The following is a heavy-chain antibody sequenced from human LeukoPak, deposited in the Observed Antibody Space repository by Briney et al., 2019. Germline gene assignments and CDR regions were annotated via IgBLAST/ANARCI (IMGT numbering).Heavy chain of an antibody. CDR1: GGSISSYY. CDR3: ARHDGGYSGY. D-gene: IGHD5-12*01. V-gene: IGHV4-59*08. Sequence: SETLSLTCTVSGGSISSYYWSWIRQPPGKGLEWIGYIYYSGSTNYNPSLKSRVTISVDTSKNQFSLKLSSVTAADTAVYYCARHDGGYSGYWGQGTLVTVSS. J-gene: IGHJ4*02. CDR2: IYYSGST.